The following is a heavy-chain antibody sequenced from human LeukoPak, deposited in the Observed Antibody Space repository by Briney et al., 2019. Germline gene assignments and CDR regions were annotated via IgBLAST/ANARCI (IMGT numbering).Heavy chain of an antibody. Sequence: ASVKVSCKASGYTFITYGMNWVRQAPGQGLEWMGWINTNTRKSTFAQGFTGRFVFSLDTSVSTAYLQISSLKAEDTAMYYCARGKCSSASCYDAGRYYFFYGMDVWGQGTTVTVSS. V-gene: IGHV7-4-1*02. CDR3: ARGKCSSASCYDAGRYYFFYGMDV. J-gene: IGHJ6*02. D-gene: IGHD2-2*01. CDR1: GYTFITYG. CDR2: INTNTRKS.